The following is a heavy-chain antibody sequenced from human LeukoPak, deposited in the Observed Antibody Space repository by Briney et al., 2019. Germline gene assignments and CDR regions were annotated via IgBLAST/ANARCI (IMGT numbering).Heavy chain of an antibody. CDR1: GGSISSYY. Sequence: SETLSLTCTVSGGSISSYYWSWIRQPPGKGLEWIGYIYYSGSTNYNPSLKSRVTISVDASKNQFSLKLSSVTAADTAVYYCASRSGTYSGLAYRGQGTLVTVSS. CDR2: IYYSGST. V-gene: IGHV4-59*08. CDR3: ASRSGTYSGLAY. J-gene: IGHJ4*02. D-gene: IGHD1-26*01.